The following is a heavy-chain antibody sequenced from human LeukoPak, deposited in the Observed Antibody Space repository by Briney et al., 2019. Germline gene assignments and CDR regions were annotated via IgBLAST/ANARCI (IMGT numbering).Heavy chain of an antibody. V-gene: IGHV3-23*01. Sequence: GGSLRLSCAASGFTFAPYAMSWVRQAPGKGLEWVSAISGSGGSTYYADSVKGRFTISRDNSKNTLYLLMNSLRAEDTAVYYCAKDMSYYDSSGYYPGYWGQGTLVTVSS. CDR3: AKDMSYYDSSGYYPGY. CDR1: GFTFAPYA. D-gene: IGHD3-22*01. CDR2: ISGSGGST. J-gene: IGHJ4*02.